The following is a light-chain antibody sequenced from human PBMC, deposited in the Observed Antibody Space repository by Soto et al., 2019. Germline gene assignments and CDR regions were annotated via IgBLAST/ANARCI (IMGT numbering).Light chain of an antibody. J-gene: IGLJ2*01. Sequence: QSVLTQPPSASGTPGQRVTISCSGGGSNIGSNTVNWYQQLPGTAPKLLIYDNSQRPSGVPDRFSGSKSGTSASLAISGLQSEDEADYYCESWDDSLNGDVIFGGGTKLTVL. CDR2: DNS. V-gene: IGLV1-44*01. CDR3: ESWDDSLNGDVI. CDR1: GSNIGSNT.